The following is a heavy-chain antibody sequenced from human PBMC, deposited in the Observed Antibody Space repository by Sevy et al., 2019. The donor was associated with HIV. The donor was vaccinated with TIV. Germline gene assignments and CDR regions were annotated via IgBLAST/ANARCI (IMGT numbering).Heavy chain of an antibody. CDR3: VRDGLASATDFDY. J-gene: IGHJ4*02. D-gene: IGHD2-15*01. CDR1: GFTFSNYW. V-gene: IGHV3-7*01. Sequence: GSLRLSCEVSGFTFSNYWMTWVRQAPGKGLEWVANRKEDGSDKYYGDSVKGRFSISRDNAKNSLYLERNSLGAEDTAVYYCVRDGLASATDFDYWGQGTLVTVSS. CDR2: RKEDGSDK.